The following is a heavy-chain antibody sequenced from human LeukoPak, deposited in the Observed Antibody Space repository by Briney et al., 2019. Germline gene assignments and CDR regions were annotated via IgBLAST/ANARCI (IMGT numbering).Heavy chain of an antibody. J-gene: IGHJ3*02. CDR3: ARDLEDSSPFGAFDM. Sequence: GGSLRLSCAASGFTFSNYGMHWVRQVPGRGLGGVAVIWFDGIRKYYADSVKGRLTISRDNSKNTLYLQMNSLRAEDTAVYYCARDLEDSSPFGAFDMWGQGTMVTVSS. D-gene: IGHD3-22*01. CDR2: IWFDGIRK. CDR1: GFTFSNYG. V-gene: IGHV3-33*01.